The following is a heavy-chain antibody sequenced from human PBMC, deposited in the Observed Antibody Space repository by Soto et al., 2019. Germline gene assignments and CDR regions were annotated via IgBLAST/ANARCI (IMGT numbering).Heavy chain of an antibody. V-gene: IGHV3-33*01. Sequence: GGSLRLSCAASGFMFSSDCMHWIRQAPGKGLEWVAVIWYDGSNKYYADSVKGRFTISRDNSKNTLYLQMNSLRVEDTAVYYCGPDTLDYWGQGTLVTVSS. J-gene: IGHJ4*02. CDR2: IWYDGSNK. CDR3: GPDTLDY. CDR1: GFMFSSDC.